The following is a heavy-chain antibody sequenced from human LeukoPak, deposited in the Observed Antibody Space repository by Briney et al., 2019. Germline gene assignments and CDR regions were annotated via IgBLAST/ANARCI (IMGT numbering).Heavy chain of an antibody. Sequence: SETLSLTCTVSGGSISSSFNYWAWIRQPPGRGLEWIGSIYESGSAYYNPSLKSRITMSVDTSENQFSLKLTSVTAADTAVYYCARHYGPWGQGTLVTVSS. CDR1: GGSISSSFNY. CDR3: ARHYGP. V-gene: IGHV4-39*01. D-gene: IGHD3-16*01. J-gene: IGHJ5*02. CDR2: IYESGSA.